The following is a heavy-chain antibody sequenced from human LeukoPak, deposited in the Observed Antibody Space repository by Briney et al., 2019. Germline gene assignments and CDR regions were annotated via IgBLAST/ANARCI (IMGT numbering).Heavy chain of an antibody. D-gene: IGHD1-1*01. CDR1: GYTLTELS. CDR3: ARGEYDPYYFDY. Sequence: ASVKVSCKVSGYTLTELSMHWVRQAPGKGLEWMGGFDPEDGETIYAQKFQGRVTMTEDTSTDTAYMELSSLRSEDTAVYYCARGEYDPYYFDYWGQGTLVTVSS. J-gene: IGHJ4*02. V-gene: IGHV1-24*01. CDR2: FDPEDGET.